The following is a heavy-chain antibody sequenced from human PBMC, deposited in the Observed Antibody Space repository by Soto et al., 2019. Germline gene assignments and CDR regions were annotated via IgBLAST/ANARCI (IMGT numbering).Heavy chain of an antibody. J-gene: IGHJ4*02. V-gene: IGHV3-23*01. CDR2: ISGSGGST. CDR1: GFTFSSYA. D-gene: IGHD3-22*01. CDR3: AKGGRTYYYDSSGYYWVY. Sequence: PGGSLRLSCAASGFTFSSYAMSWVRHAPGKGLEWVSAISGSGGSTYYADSVKGRFTISRDNSKNTLYLQMNSLRAEDTAVYYCAKGGRTYYYDSSGYYWVYWGQGTLVTVSS.